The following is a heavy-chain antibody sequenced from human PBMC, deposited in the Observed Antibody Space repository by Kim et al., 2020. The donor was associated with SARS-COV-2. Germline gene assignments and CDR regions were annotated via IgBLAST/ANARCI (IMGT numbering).Heavy chain of an antibody. V-gene: IGHV3-30-3*01. J-gene: IGHJ4*02. CDR3: ASPYSGGF. D-gene: IGHD1-26*01. CDR2: ISNDGNDS. CDR1: GFTFRNYA. Sequence: GGSLRLSCAASGFTFRNYAIHWVRQAPGEGLEWISLISNDGNDSAYANSVRGRFTNSRDNSRNTAYLQMNSLRPGDTAVYYCASPYSGGFWGQGTLVTVSS.